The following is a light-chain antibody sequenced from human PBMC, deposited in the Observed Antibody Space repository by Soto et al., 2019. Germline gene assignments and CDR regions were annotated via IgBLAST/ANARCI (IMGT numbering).Light chain of an antibody. CDR2: EVS. V-gene: IGLV2-23*02. CDR1: SSDVGSYNL. J-gene: IGLJ2*01. Sequence: QSALTQPASVSRSPGQSITISCTGTSSDVGSYNLVSWYQQHPGEAPKLMIYEVSKRPSGVSNRFSGSKSGNTASLTISGLQAEDEADYYCCSYAGSYVVFGGGTKLTV. CDR3: CSYAGSYVV.